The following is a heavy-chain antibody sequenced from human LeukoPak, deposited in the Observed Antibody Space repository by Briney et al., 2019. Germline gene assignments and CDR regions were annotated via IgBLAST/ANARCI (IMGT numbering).Heavy chain of an antibody. CDR1: GYTFTSYW. D-gene: IGHD1-26*01. CDR2: IYPGDSDT. CDR3: AKTWEPDAFDI. J-gene: IGHJ3*02. Sequence: GESLQISCKASGYTFTSYWIGWVRQMPGKGLEWMGIIYPGDSDTRYSPSFQGQVTISADKSISTAYLQWSSLKASDTAMYYCAKTWEPDAFDIWGQGTMVTVSS. V-gene: IGHV5-51*01.